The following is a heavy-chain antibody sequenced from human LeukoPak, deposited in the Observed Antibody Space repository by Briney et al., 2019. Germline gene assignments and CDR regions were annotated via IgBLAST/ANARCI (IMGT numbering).Heavy chain of an antibody. V-gene: IGHV3-11*04. CDR3: AREVSWADAFDI. D-gene: IGHD2-8*01. CDR2: ISSGGRTI. CDR1: GFTFSDYY. J-gene: IGHJ3*02. Sequence: GGSLRLSCAASGFTFSDYYMSWIRQAPGKGLEWVSYISSGGRTIYYADSVKGRFTISRDNAKNSLYLQMNSLRAEDTAVYYCAREVSWADAFDIWGQGTMVTVSS.